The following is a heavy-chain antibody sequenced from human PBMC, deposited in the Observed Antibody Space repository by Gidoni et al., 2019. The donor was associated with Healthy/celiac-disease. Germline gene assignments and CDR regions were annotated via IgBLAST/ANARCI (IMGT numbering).Heavy chain of an antibody. D-gene: IGHD3-10*01. CDR1: GFTFSSYA. V-gene: IGHV3-30-3*01. CDR2: ISYDGSNK. Sequence: QVQLVESGGGVVQPGRSLRLSCAASGFTFSSYAMHWVRQAPGKGLEWVAVISYDGSNKYYADSVKGRFTISRDNSKNTLYLQMNSLRAEDTAVYYCARSGGGIGSGSYYDYWGQGTLVTVSS. CDR3: ARSGGGIGSGSYYDY. J-gene: IGHJ4*02.